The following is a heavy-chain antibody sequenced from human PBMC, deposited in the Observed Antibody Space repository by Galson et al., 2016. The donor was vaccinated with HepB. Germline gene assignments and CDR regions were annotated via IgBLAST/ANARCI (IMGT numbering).Heavy chain of an antibody. Sequence: TLSLTCTVSGDSIRGPYYWSWIRQHPERGLEWIGYIYYSGTAYYNPSFKSRGTISVDTSTNQFTLNLSSATVADTAVYYCARDRMVQGIDSWGQGTLVTVSS. V-gene: IGHV4-31*03. CDR3: ARDRMVQGIDS. CDR1: GDSIRGPYY. CDR2: IYYSGTA. J-gene: IGHJ5*01. D-gene: IGHD3-10*01.